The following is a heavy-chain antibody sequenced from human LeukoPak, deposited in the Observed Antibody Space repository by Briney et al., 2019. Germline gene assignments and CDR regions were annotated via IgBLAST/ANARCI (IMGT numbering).Heavy chain of an antibody. CDR2: ISAYNGNT. J-gene: IGHJ6*02. Sequence: ASVEVSCKASGYTFTSYGISWVRQAPGQGLEWMGWISAYNGNTNYAQKLQGRVTMTTDTSTSTAYMELRSLRSDDTAVYYCARGGVVVVPAASKTSDYYGMDVWGQGTTVTVSS. CDR3: ARGGVVVVPAASKTSDYYGMDV. V-gene: IGHV1-18*01. CDR1: GYTFTSYG. D-gene: IGHD2-2*01.